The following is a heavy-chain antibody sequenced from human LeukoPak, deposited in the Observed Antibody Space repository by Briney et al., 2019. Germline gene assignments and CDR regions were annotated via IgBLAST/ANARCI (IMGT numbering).Heavy chain of an antibody. CDR3: AKDNSGYSSSWAFDY. Sequence: GRSLRLSCAASGFTFDDYAMHWVRQAPGKGLEWVSGISWNSGSIGYADSVKGRFTISRDNAKNSLYLQMNSLRAEDTALYYCAKDNSGYSSSWAFDYWGQGTLVTVSS. J-gene: IGHJ4*02. D-gene: IGHD6-13*01. CDR2: ISWNSGSI. V-gene: IGHV3-9*01. CDR1: GFTFDDYA.